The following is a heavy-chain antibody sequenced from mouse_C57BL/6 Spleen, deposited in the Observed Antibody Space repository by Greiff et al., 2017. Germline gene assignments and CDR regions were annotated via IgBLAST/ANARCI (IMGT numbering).Heavy chain of an antibody. CDR2: ISSGSSTI. D-gene: IGHD2-12*01. Sequence: EVKVEESGGGLVKPGGSLKLSCAASGFTFSDYGMHWVRQAPEKGLEWVAYISSGSSTIYYADTVKGRFTISRDNAKNTLFLQMTSLRSEDTAMYYCAREGSYPFAYWGQGTLVTVSA. J-gene: IGHJ3*01. CDR3: AREGSYPFAY. V-gene: IGHV5-17*01. CDR1: GFTFSDYG.